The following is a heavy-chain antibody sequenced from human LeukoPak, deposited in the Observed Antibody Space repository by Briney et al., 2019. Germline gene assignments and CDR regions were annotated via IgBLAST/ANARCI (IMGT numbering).Heavy chain of an antibody. CDR1: GITFSSHS. Sequence: GGSLRLSCAASGITFSSHSLDWVRQAPGKGLEWVSSISSTSRYTYYADSLKGRFTISRGNARNSLYLQMDRLRAEDTAIYYCARVGDYTDYAPDYSGLGTLVTVSS. CDR3: ARVGDYTDYAPDY. D-gene: IGHD4-17*01. J-gene: IGHJ4*03. CDR2: ISSTSRYT. V-gene: IGHV3-21*06.